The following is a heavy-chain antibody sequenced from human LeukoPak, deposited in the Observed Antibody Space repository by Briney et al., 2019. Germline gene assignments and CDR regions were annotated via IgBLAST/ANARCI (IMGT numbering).Heavy chain of an antibody. Sequence: SETLSLTYAVYGGSFSGYYWSWIRQPPGKGLEWIGEINHSRSTNYNPSLKSRVTISVDTSKNQFSLKLSSVTAADTAVYYCARGLGYYYDSSGADRLDYWGQGTLVTVSS. CDR2: INHSRST. D-gene: IGHD3-22*01. CDR1: GGSFSGYY. CDR3: ARGLGYYYDSSGADRLDY. J-gene: IGHJ4*02. V-gene: IGHV4-34*01.